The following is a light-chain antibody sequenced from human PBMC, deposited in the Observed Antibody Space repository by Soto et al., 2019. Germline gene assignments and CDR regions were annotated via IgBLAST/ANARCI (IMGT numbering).Light chain of an antibody. CDR3: QQDYSFPRS. V-gene: IGKV1-12*01. J-gene: IGKJ4*01. Sequence: DIQMAQSPSSVSASLGDRITITCRASQDVCGKLAWFQQKPGKAPQYLIQAASILQSGVPSRFSGSGSGTEFILTINNLQSEDFAVYFCQQDYSFPRSFGVGTKVDIK. CDR2: AAS. CDR1: QDVCGK.